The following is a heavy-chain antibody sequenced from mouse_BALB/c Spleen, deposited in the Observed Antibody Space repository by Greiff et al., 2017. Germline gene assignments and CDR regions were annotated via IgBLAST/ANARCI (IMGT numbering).Heavy chain of an antibody. J-gene: IGHJ4*01. CDR2: INSNGGST. CDR3: ARRTFYYAMDY. CDR1: GFTFSSYG. V-gene: IGHV5-6-3*01. Sequence: EVKLMESGGGLVQPGGSLKLSCAASGFTFSSYGMSWVRQTPDKRLELVATINSNGGSTYYPDSVKGRFTISRDNAKNTLYLQMSSLKSEDTAMYYCARRTFYYAMDYWGQGTSVTVSS.